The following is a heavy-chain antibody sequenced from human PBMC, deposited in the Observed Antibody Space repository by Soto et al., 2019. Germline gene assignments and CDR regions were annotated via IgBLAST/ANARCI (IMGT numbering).Heavy chain of an antibody. D-gene: IGHD6-19*01. CDR2: IVVGSANT. CDR3: AAGGIAVPLVRSTVYYYYGMDV. V-gene: IGHV1-58*03. Sequence: QMHLVQSGPAVKKPGTSLKVSCKASGFTLSSSAVHWVRQARGQRLEWIGWIVVGSANTNYAQKFQDRVTITRDMSTSTAYMELSSLRSEDTAVYYCAAGGIAVPLVRSTVYYYYGMDVWGQGTTVTVSS. CDR1: GFTLSSSA. J-gene: IGHJ6*02.